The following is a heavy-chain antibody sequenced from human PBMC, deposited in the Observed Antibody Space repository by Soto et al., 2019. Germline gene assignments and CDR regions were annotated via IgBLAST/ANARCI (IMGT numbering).Heavy chain of an antibody. Sequence: QVQLQESGPGLVKPSGTLSLTCAVSGGSIRSNNWCIWVRQPPGKGLEWIGEIFHSGSTNYNPSLKPRVTISVDKSKNQFSLKLSSVTAADTDVYYCARVYSGSYSDSWGQGTLVTVSS. CDR1: GGSIRSNNW. CDR3: ARVYSGSYSDS. CDR2: IFHSGST. V-gene: IGHV4-4*02. D-gene: IGHD1-26*01. J-gene: IGHJ4*02.